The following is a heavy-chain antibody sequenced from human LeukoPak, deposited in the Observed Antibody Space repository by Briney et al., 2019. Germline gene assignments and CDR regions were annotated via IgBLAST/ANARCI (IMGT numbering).Heavy chain of an antibody. Sequence: SETLSLTCTVSGYSISSGYYWGWIRQPPGKGLEWIGSIYHSGSTYYNPSLKSRVTISVDTSKNQFSLKLSSVTAADTAVYYCARDPPAAGPPFDYWGQGTLVTVSS. CDR1: GYSISSGYY. D-gene: IGHD6-13*01. CDR2: IYHSGST. J-gene: IGHJ4*02. V-gene: IGHV4-38-2*02. CDR3: ARDPPAAGPPFDY.